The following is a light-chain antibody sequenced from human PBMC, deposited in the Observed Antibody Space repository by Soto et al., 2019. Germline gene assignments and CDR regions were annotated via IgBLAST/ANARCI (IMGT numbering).Light chain of an antibody. CDR3: QQSASAPRT. V-gene: IGKV1-39*01. CDR2: GAS. CDR1: QSITRY. J-gene: IGKJ1*01. Sequence: DIQMTQSPSSLSASVGDRVTITCRASQSITRYLNWYQQKPGKAPRLLICGASSLQSGVPSRFSGSGSGTDFTLTISSLQPEDFATYYCQQSASAPRTFGQGNKVEIK.